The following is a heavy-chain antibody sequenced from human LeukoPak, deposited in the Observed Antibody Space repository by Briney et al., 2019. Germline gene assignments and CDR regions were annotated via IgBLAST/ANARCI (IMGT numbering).Heavy chain of an antibody. V-gene: IGHV4-38-2*02. CDR3: ARVMGLYGSGSYAFDY. Sequence: SETLSLTCTVSGYSISSGYYWGWIRQPPGKGLEWIGSIYQSGSTYYNPSLKSRVTISVDTSKNQFSLKLSSVTAADTAVYYCARVMGLYGSGSYAFDYWGQGTLVTVSS. CDR1: GYSISSGYY. CDR2: IYQSGST. J-gene: IGHJ4*02. D-gene: IGHD3-10*01.